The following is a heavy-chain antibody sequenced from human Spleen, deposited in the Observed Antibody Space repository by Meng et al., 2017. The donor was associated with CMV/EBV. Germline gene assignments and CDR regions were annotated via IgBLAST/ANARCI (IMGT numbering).Heavy chain of an antibody. V-gene: IGHV3-21*01. CDR3: ARDRDWLGGGDALDI. D-gene: IGHD3-10*01. CDR1: GFTFSSYG. Sequence: GESLKISCAASGFTFSSYGMNWVRQAPGKGLEWISSITFRSKSLYYADSVKGRFTISRDNDKDSLYLQMNSLRAEDTAVYYCARDRDWLGGGDALDIWGQGTVVTVSS. CDR2: ITFRSKSL. J-gene: IGHJ3*02.